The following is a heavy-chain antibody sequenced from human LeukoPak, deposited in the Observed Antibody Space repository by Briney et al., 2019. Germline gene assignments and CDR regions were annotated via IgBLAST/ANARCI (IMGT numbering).Heavy chain of an antibody. CDR3: ARGRYDSSGYNAFDI. CDR1: GFTFSDYY. Sequence: TGGSLRLSCAASGFTFSDYYMSWIRQAPGKGLEWVSYISSSSSYTNYADSVKGRFTISRDNAKNSLYLQMNSLRAEDTAVYYCARGRYDSSGYNAFDIWGQGTMVTVCS. CDR2: ISSSSSYT. J-gene: IGHJ3*02. D-gene: IGHD3-22*01. V-gene: IGHV3-11*05.